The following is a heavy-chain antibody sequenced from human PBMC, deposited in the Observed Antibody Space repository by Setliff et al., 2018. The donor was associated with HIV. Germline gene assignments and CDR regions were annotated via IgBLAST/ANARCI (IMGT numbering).Heavy chain of an antibody. V-gene: IGHV1-2*06. CDR1: GYIFTDYY. CDR2: INPNSGGT. D-gene: IGHD5-12*01. CDR3: ASAGAWQRNALDI. Sequence: ASVKVSCKASGYIFTDYYMHWVRQAPGQELGWMGRINPNSGGTNYAQKFQGRVAMTRDTSTSTVYMELSSLRSEDTAVYYCASAGAWQRNALDIWGQGTMVTVSS. J-gene: IGHJ3*02.